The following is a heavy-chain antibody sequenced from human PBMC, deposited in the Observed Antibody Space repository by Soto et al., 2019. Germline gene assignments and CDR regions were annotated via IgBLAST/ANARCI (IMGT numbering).Heavy chain of an antibody. CDR3: ARDLWYSGYDYVAFDI. J-gene: IGHJ3*02. CDR1: GFTFSSYW. V-gene: IGHV3-74*01. D-gene: IGHD5-12*01. CDR2: INSDGSST. Sequence: EVQLVESGGGLVQPGGSLRLSCAASGFTFSSYWMHWVRQAPGKGLVWVLRINSDGSSTSYADYVKGRVTISRDNAKNKVYLQMNRLRAEDTAVYYCARDLWYSGYDYVAFDIWGQGTMVTVSS.